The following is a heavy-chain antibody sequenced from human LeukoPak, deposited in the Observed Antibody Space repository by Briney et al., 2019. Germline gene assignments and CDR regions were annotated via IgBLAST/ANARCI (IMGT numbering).Heavy chain of an antibody. CDR2: IKEDGSEK. J-gene: IGHJ6*02. CDR3: ARELGIYGMDV. CDR1: GFIFSNYW. Sequence: PGGSLRLSCAASGFIFSNYWMSWVRQAPGKGLEWVANIKEDGSEKHYVDSAKGRFTISRDNSKNTLYLQMNSLRAEDTAVYYCARELGIYGMDVWGQGTTVTVSS. V-gene: IGHV3-7*01.